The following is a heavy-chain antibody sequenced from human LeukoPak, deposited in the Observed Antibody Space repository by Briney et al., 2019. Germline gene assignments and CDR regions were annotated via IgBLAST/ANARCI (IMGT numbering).Heavy chain of an antibody. CDR3: ARGVRDYDILTGYYRPYYYYYYMDV. J-gene: IGHJ6*03. CDR2: IYYSGST. D-gene: IGHD3-9*01. V-gene: IGHV4-59*01. CDR1: GGSISSYY. Sequence: SETLSLTCTVSGGSISSYYWSWIRQPPGKGLEWIGYIYYSGSTNYNPSLKSRVTISVDTSKNQFSLELSSVTAADTAVYYCARGVRDYDILTGYYRPYYYYYYMDVWGKGTTVTVSS.